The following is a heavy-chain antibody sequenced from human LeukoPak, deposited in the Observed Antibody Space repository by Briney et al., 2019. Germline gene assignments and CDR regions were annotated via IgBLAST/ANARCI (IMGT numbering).Heavy chain of an antibody. CDR1: GFTFSSYV. CDR2: ISYDGSNE. V-gene: IGHV3-30*04. CDR3: ARDFSAGVDY. J-gene: IGHJ4*02. Sequence: GGSLRLSCAASGFTFSSYVMHWVRQAPGKGLEWVAIISYDGSNEYYADSVKGRFTISRDNSKNTLYLQMNSLRAEDTAVYPCARDFSAGVDYWGQGTLVTVSS. D-gene: IGHD6-13*01.